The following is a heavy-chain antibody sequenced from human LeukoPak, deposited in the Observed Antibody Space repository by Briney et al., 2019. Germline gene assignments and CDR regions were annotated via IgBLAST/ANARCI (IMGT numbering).Heavy chain of an antibody. Sequence: ASVKVSCKASGGTFSSYAISWVRQAPGQGLEWMGRIIPILGIANYAQKFQGRVTITADKSTSTAYMELSSLRSEDTAVYYCARGPHYYDSSGYFDYWGQGTLVTVSS. CDR3: ARGPHYYDSSGYFDY. CDR1: GGTFSSYA. D-gene: IGHD3-22*01. CDR2: IIPILGIA. V-gene: IGHV1-69*04. J-gene: IGHJ4*02.